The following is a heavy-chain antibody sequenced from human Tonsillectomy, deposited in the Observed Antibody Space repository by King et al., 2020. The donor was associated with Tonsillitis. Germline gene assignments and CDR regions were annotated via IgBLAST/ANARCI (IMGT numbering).Heavy chain of an antibody. J-gene: IGHJ6*02. CDR1: GYSFTNYW. D-gene: IGHD5-12*01. Sequence: QLVQSGAEVKKPGESLKISCKGSGYSFTNYWIGWVRQMPGKGLEWMGIIYPGDSDTRYSPSFQGQVTISADKSITTAYLPWSSLKASDTAMYYCAKFGYDSGSLGYGMDVWGQGTTVIVSS. CDR2: IYPGDSDT. V-gene: IGHV5-51*01. CDR3: AKFGYDSGSLGYGMDV.